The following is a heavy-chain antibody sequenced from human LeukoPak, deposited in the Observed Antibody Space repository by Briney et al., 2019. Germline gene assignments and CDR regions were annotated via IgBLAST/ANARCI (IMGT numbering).Heavy chain of an antibody. J-gene: IGHJ5*02. CDR3: ARGIGAGTVWFDP. Sequence: PGGFLRLSCAASGFTFSSYWMSWIRQPPGKGLEWIGEINHSGSTNYNPSLKSRVTISVDTSKNHFSLKLSSVTAADTAVYYCARGIGAGTVWFDPWGQGTLVTVSS. D-gene: IGHD6-13*01. V-gene: IGHV4-34*01. CDR1: GFTFSSYW. CDR2: INHSGST.